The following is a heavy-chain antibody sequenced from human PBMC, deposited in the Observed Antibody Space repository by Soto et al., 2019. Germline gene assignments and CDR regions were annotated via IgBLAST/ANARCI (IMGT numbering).Heavy chain of an antibody. V-gene: IGHV1-18*01. Sequence: AAVKVSCKASGYTFTSYGISWVRQAPGQGLEWMGWSSAYNGNTNYAQKLQGRVTMTTDTSTSTAYMELRSLRSDDTAVYYCARSGGYLTDRGFDPWGQGTLVTVSS. J-gene: IGHJ5*02. CDR1: GYTFTSYG. CDR3: ARSGGYLTDRGFDP. D-gene: IGHD3-9*01. CDR2: SSAYNGNT.